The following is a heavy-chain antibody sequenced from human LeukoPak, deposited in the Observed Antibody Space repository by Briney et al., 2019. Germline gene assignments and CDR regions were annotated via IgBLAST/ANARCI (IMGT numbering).Heavy chain of an antibody. Sequence: SETLPLTCTVSGGSISSYYWSWIRQPPGKGLEWIGYIYYSGSTNYNPSLKSRVTISVDTSKNQFSLKLSSVTAADTAVYYCSAQGYSYGYVGYMDVWGKGTTVTVSS. J-gene: IGHJ6*03. V-gene: IGHV4-59*01. CDR2: IYYSGST. CDR1: GGSISSYY. CDR3: SAQGYSYGYVGYMDV. D-gene: IGHD5-18*01.